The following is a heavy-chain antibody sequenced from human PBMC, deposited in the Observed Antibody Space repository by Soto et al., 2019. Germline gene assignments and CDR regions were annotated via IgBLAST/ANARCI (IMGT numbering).Heavy chain of an antibody. CDR1: GYGFTTYG. CDR2: ISAHNGNT. Sequence: QVNLVQSGAEVKKPGASVKVSCKGSGYGFTTYGITWVRQAPGQGLEWMAWISAHNGNTNYAQKLQGRVTGTRDTSTSTASMELRSLRSDATAVYYCARGRYGDYWGQGALVTVSA. V-gene: IGHV1-18*01. CDR3: ARGRYGDY. D-gene: IGHD1-1*01. J-gene: IGHJ4*02.